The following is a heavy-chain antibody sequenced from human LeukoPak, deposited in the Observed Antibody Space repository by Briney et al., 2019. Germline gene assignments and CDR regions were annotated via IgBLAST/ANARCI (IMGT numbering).Heavy chain of an antibody. CDR3: ARDPYIAAAGFDAFDI. Sequence: GASVKVSCKASGYTFTSYGISWVRQAPGQGLEWMGWISAYNGNTNYAQKLQGRVTMTTDTSTSTAYMELRSLRSDDTAVYYCARDPYIAAAGFDAFDIWGQGTMVTVSS. D-gene: IGHD6-13*01. CDR2: ISAYNGNT. V-gene: IGHV1-18*01. CDR1: GYTFTSYG. J-gene: IGHJ3*02.